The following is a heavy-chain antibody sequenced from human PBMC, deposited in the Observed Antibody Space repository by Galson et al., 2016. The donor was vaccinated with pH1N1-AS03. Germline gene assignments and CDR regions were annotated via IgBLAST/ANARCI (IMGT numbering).Heavy chain of an antibody. CDR3: ARAGPSGYADFDY. D-gene: IGHD3-22*01. J-gene: IGHJ4*02. CDR1: GDSFSNYY. V-gene: IGHV4-59*01. Sequence: SETLSLTCTISGDSFSNYYWSWIRETPGRGLEWIGYIYYTGNTKNNPSLESRVIISLDTSKNQFSLTFKSVTAADTAVYYCARAGPSGYADFDYWSQGILVTVSS. CDR2: IYYTGNT.